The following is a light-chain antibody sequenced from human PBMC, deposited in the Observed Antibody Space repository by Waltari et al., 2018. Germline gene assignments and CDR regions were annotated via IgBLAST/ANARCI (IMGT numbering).Light chain of an antibody. V-gene: IGLV1-51*02. CDR2: DDN. J-gene: IGLJ3*02. Sequence: QSLLTQPPSLSAPPGQRVPIHCSGTSPHPGCQQVFWYQQFPRNAPRLLIHDDNRRPAGIPDRFSGSKSATSASLAISRLQTGDEADYYCGTWDSSLAVWMFGGGTRLTVL. CDR1: SPHPGCQQ. CDR3: GTWDSSLAVWM.